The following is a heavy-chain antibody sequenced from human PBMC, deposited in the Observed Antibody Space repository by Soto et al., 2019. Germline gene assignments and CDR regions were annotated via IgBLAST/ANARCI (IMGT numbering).Heavy chain of an antibody. Sequence: EVQLVESGGGLVQPGGSLRLSCAASGFTVSSNYMSWVRQAPGKGLEWVSVIYSGGSTYYADSVKGRFTISRDNSKNTLYLQMNSLRAEDTAVYYCARVGRYGDLSNDYMDVWGKGTTVTVSS. CDR3: ARVGRYGDLSNDYMDV. CDR1: GFTVSSNY. CDR2: IYSGGST. V-gene: IGHV3-66*01. D-gene: IGHD4-17*01. J-gene: IGHJ6*03.